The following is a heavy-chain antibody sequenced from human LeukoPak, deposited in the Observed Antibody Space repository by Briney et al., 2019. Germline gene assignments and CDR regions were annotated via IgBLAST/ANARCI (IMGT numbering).Heavy chain of an antibody. CDR1: GFTFSSYA. V-gene: IGHV3-23*01. Sequence: GGSLRLSCAASGFTFSSYAMSWVHQAPGKGLEWVSTINGGGVNTHYADSVGGRFTISRDNSKNTLFLKMNSLRDEDTAVYHCAKDLYSNYGPADYWGQGNLVTVSS. D-gene: IGHD4-11*01. CDR3: AKDLYSNYGPADY. CDR2: INGGGVNT. J-gene: IGHJ4*02.